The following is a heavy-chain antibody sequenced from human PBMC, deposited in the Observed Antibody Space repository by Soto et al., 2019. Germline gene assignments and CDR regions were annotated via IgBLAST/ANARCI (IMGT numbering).Heavy chain of an antibody. D-gene: IGHD3-22*01. V-gene: IGHV3-23*01. CDR3: AKVADYYASSRYHYGDGRAFDV. Sequence: PGGSLRLSCAASGFTFSSYAMSWVRQAPGKGLEWVSGISGSGGSTYYADSVKGRFTISRDNSKNTLYLQMNSLRAEDTAVYYRAKVADYYASSRYHYGDGRAFDVWGQGTTVTVSS. CDR2: ISGSGGST. J-gene: IGHJ6*02. CDR1: GFTFSSYA.